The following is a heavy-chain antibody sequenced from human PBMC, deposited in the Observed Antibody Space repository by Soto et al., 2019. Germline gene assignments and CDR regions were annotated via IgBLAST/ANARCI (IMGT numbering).Heavy chain of an antibody. CDR3: AKGGYTSPFDY. CDR2: IRASGGST. V-gene: IGHV3-23*01. CDR1: GFTFSSYA. Sequence: PVGSLRLSCAASGFTFSSYAMTWVRQAPGKGLEWVSTIRASGGSTFYADSVKGRFTISRDNSVNTVFLHMDSLRAEDTAIYYCAKGGYTSPFDYWGLGTLVTVSS. J-gene: IGHJ4*02. D-gene: IGHD5-12*01.